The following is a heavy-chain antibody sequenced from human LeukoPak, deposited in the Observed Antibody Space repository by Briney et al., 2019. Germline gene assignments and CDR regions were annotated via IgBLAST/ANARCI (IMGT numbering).Heavy chain of an antibody. CDR2: IYYGRTA. D-gene: IGHD3-3*01. Sequence: SETLSLTCTVSAGSISSSSHHWGWIRQSPGKGLEWIGAIYYGRTAYYNPSLNSRVTISVATSTNQFSLQLNPVTAADTGVYYCVRHDGRGGNTMGALDSWGQGSLVTVSS. V-gene: IGHV4-39*01. CDR3: VRHDGRGGNTMGALDS. CDR1: AGSISSSSHH. J-gene: IGHJ4*02.